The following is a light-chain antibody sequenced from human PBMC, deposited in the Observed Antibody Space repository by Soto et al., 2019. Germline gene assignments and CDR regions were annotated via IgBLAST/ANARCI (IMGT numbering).Light chain of an antibody. J-gene: IGKJ5*01. V-gene: IGKV3-15*01. CDR1: QSLTNK. CDR3: QQYKNWPIT. CDR2: DSS. Sequence: EIVMTQAPGTLSVSPGERDTLACRASQSLTNKLAWYQQTPGQAPRLLIFDSSTRAYNVPPRFSGSGSGTEFILTCSSLQSEDIAFYYCQQYKNWPITFGQRTQL.